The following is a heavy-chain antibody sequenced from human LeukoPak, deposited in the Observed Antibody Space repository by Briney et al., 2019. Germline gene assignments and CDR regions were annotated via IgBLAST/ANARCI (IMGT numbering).Heavy chain of an antibody. CDR3: ARTDKRYYYPD. V-gene: IGHV4-39*07. CDR1: GGSISSSSYY. CDR2: IYYSGST. J-gene: IGHJ4*02. Sequence: SETLSLTCTVSGGSISSSSYYWGWIRQPPGKGLEWIGSIYYSGSTYYNPSLKSRVTISVDTSKNQFSLKLSSVTAADTAVYYCARTDKRYYYPDWSQGTLVTVSS. D-gene: IGHD3-10*01.